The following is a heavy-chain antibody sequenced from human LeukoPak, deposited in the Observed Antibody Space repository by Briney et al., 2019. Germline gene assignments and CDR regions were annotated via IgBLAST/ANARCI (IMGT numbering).Heavy chain of an antibody. CDR3: ARDGDYDSSGYYLLDY. V-gene: IGHV1-2*02. J-gene: IGHJ4*02. Sequence: ASVKVSCKASGYTFTGYYMHWVRQAPGQGLEWTGWINPNSGGTNYAQKFQGRVTMTRDTSISTAYMELSRLRSDDTAVYYCARDGDYDSSGYYLLDYWGQGTLVTVSS. D-gene: IGHD3-22*01. CDR1: GYTFTGYY. CDR2: INPNSGGT.